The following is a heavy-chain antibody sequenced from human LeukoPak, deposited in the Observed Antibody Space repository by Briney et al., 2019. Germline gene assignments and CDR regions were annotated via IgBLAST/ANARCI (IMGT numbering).Heavy chain of an antibody. J-gene: IGHJ3*02. V-gene: IGHV3-74*01. CDR3: ARAKYFYDSSGYYWSGAFDI. CDR2: INPDGSST. D-gene: IGHD3-22*01. Sequence: GGSLRLSCAASGFTFSSYWMHWVRQAPGKGLVWVSRINPDGSSTTYADSVKGRFTISRDNAKNTVYLQTNSLRAEDTAVYYCARAKYFYDSSGYYWSGAFDIWGQGTMVTVSS. CDR1: GFTFSSYW.